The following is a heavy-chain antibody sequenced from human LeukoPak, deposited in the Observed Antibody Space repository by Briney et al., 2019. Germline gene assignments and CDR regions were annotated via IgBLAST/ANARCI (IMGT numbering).Heavy chain of an antibody. J-gene: IGHJ4*02. CDR1: GGSFSGYY. CDR2: INHSGST. D-gene: IGHD6-19*01. Sequence: SETLSLTCAVYGGSFSGYYWSWIRQPPGKGLEWIGEINHSGSTNYNPSLKSRVTISVDTSKNQFSLKLSSVTAADTAVYYCARGWAYSSGWLQNDYWGQGTLVTVSS. V-gene: IGHV4-34*01. CDR3: ARGWAYSSGWLQNDY.